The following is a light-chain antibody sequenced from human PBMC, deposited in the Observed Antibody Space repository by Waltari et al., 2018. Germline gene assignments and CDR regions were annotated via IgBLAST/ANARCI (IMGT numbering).Light chain of an antibody. V-gene: IGKV1-33*01. CDR1: QDIRNN. Sequence: DIQMTQSPSSLSASVGERVTITCQANQDIRNNLNWYQQKPGKAPNLLIFDASSLETGVPSRFSGSGFGRDFSFIISSLQSEDIATYFCQQSNNRPVTFGPGTKVHI. J-gene: IGKJ3*01. CDR3: QQSNNRPVT. CDR2: DAS.